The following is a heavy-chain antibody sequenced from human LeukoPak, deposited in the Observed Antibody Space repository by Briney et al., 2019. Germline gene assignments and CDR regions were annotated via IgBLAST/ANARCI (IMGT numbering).Heavy chain of an antibody. CDR3: ARGLLRMVRGVMGYP. Sequence: ASLSVSCKASGYTFTGYYMHWVRQAPEQGLGWMLCINPNSGGTNYAQKFQGRVTMTRDTSISTAYMELSRLRSDDTAVYYCARGLLRMVRGVMGYPWGQGTLVTVSS. V-gene: IGHV1-2*02. J-gene: IGHJ5*02. D-gene: IGHD3-10*01. CDR1: GYTFTGYY. CDR2: INPNSGGT.